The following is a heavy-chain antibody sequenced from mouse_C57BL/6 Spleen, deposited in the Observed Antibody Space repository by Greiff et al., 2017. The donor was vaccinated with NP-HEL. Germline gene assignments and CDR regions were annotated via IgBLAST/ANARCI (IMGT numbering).Heavy chain of an antibody. D-gene: IGHD2-3*01. CDR3: TRRDGYYAYFDY. CDR2: IDPETCGT. CDR1: GYTFTDYE. V-gene: IGHV1-15*01. J-gene: IGHJ2*01. Sequence: QVQLQQSGAELVRPGASVTLSCKASGYTFTDYEMHWVKQTPVHGLEWIGAIDPETCGTAYNQKFKGKAILTADKSSSTAYMELRSLTSEDSAVYYCTRRDGYYAYFDYWGQGTTLTVSS.